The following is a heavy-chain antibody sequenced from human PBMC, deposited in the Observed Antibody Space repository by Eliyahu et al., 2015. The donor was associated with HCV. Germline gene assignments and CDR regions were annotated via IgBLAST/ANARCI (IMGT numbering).Heavy chain of an antibody. V-gene: IGHV3-7*05. CDR2: IKPDGSDK. Sequence: EVQLVESGGGLVQPGGSLRLSCAASGFTFSSHWMSWVRQAPGKGLEWVANIKPDGSDKYYVDSVKGRFTFSRDNAKNSLYLQMNTLRAEDTAVYYCARDNLLRGIGWDYWGQGTLVTVSS. CDR1: GFTFSSHW. CDR3: ARDNLLRGIGWDY. D-gene: IGHD3-10*01. J-gene: IGHJ4*02.